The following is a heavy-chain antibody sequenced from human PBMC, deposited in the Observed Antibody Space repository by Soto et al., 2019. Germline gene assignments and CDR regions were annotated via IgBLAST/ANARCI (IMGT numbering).Heavy chain of an antibody. CDR2: ISSSSSYI. D-gene: IGHD2-2*01. Sequence: GGSLRLSCAASGFTFSSYSMNWVRQAPGKGLEWVSSISSSSSYIYYADSVKGRFTISRDNAKNSLYLQMNSLRAEDTAVYYCARDRSTTTTRYYYYYGMDVWGQGTTVTVSS. CDR3: ARDRSTTTTRYYYYYGMDV. V-gene: IGHV3-21*01. J-gene: IGHJ6*02. CDR1: GFTFSSYS.